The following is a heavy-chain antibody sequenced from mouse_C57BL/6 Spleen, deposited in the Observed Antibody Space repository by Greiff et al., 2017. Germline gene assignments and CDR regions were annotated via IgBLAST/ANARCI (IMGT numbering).Heavy chain of an antibody. CDR3: VREIYYGYDDYAMDY. Sequence: EVQLVESGGGLVQPKGSLKLSCAASGFSFNTYAMNWVRQAPGKGLEWVARIRSKSNNYATYYADSVKERFTISSDDSESMLYLQMNNLTTEDTAMYYGVREIYYGYDDYAMDYWGQGTSVTVSS. V-gene: IGHV10-1*01. CDR2: IRSKSNNYAT. D-gene: IGHD2-2*01. CDR1: GFSFNTYA. J-gene: IGHJ4*01.